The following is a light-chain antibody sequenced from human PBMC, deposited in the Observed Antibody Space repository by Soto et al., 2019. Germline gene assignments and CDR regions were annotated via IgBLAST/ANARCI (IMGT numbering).Light chain of an antibody. Sequence: EIVMTQSPATLSVCPGERATLSCRASQSVSSNLAWYQQKPGQAPRLLIYGASTRATGIPARFSGSGSGTEFTLTISSLQSEDFAVYYCQQYNNWPRGTLGQGTKVDI. J-gene: IGKJ1*01. CDR3: QQYNNWPRGT. CDR1: QSVSSN. V-gene: IGKV3-15*01. CDR2: GAS.